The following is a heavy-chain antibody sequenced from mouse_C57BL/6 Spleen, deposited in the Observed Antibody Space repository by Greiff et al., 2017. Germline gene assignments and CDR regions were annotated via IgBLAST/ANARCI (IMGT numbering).Heavy chain of an antibody. D-gene: IGHD1-1*01. V-gene: IGHV10-1*01. CDR3: VRHSYVYYAMDY. CDR2: IRSKSNNYAT. J-gene: IGHJ4*01. CDR1: GFSFNTYA. Sequence: DVQLVESGGGLVQPKGSLKLSCAASGFSFNTYAMNWVRQAPGKGLEWVARIRSKSNNYATYYADSVKDRFTISRDDSESMLYLQMNNLKTEDTAMYYCVRHSYVYYAMDYWGQGTSVTVSS.